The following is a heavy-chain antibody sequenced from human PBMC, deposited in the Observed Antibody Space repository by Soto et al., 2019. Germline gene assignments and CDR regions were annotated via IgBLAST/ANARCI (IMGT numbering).Heavy chain of an antibody. Sequence: SVKVSCKASGGTFSSYAISWVRQAPGQGLEWMGGIIPIFGTANYAQKFQGRVTITADESTSTAYMELSSLRSGDTAVYYCARSGYCSGGSCSNFDYWGQGTLVTVSS. J-gene: IGHJ4*02. V-gene: IGHV1-69*13. CDR1: GGTFSSYA. CDR2: IIPIFGTA. CDR3: ARSGYCSGGSCSNFDY. D-gene: IGHD2-15*01.